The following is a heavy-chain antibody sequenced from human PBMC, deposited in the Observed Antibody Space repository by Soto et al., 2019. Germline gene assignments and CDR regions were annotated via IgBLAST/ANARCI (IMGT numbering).Heavy chain of an antibody. CDR3: AARHFWSGPWTARRLDY. CDR1: GDSINSIHW. D-gene: IGHD3-3*02. V-gene: IGHV4-4*02. Sequence: LSLTCAVSGDSINSIHWWNWVRQPPGEGLEWIGQISHSGNANYNPSLTSRVTISVDKSKNHFSLKLTSVTAADTAVYYCAARHFWSGPWTARRLDYWGQGTLVTVSS. CDR2: ISHSGNA. J-gene: IGHJ4*02.